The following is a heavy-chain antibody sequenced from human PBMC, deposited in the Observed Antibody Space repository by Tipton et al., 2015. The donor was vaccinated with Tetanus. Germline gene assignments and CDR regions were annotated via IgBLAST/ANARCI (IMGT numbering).Heavy chain of an antibody. D-gene: IGHD2-2*01. V-gene: IGHV3-7*01. CDR2: IKNDGSEK. CDR3: ARVRGYCSSTTCSGIDY. J-gene: IGHJ4*02. CDR1: GFSFSNYW. Sequence: SLRLSCAASGFSFSNYWMIWVRQAPGKGLEWVASIKNDGSEKNYVESVKGRFTISRDNTRNSLYLQMNSLRAEDTAVYYCARVRGYCSSTTCSGIDYWGQGTLVAVSS.